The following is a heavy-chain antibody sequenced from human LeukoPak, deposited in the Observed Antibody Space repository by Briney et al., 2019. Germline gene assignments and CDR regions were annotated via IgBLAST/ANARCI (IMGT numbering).Heavy chain of an antibody. V-gene: IGHV4-59*01. D-gene: IGHD3-22*01. Sequence: TSETLSLTCTVSGGSISSYYWSWIRQPPGKGLEWIGYIYYSGSTNYNPSLKSRVTISVDTSKNQFSLKLSSVTAADTAVYYCAGTYYYDSSGYLTWGQGTMVTVSS. CDR3: AGTYYYDSSGYLT. CDR2: IYYSGST. J-gene: IGHJ3*01. CDR1: GGSISSYY.